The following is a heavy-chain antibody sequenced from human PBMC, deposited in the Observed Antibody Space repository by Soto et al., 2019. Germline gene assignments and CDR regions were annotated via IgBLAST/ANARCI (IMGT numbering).Heavy chain of an antibody. D-gene: IGHD6-19*01. Sequence: EVQLLESGGGLVQPGGSLRLSCAASGFSFSSYAMNWVRQAPGKGLEWVSVISGSGDSTYYADSVKGRFTISRDNSKNTLYVQMIGLRAEGTAVYYCARRSSGWSFDYWGQGTLVSVSS. CDR1: GFSFSSYA. V-gene: IGHV3-23*01. J-gene: IGHJ4*02. CDR3: ARRSSGWSFDY. CDR2: ISGSGDST.